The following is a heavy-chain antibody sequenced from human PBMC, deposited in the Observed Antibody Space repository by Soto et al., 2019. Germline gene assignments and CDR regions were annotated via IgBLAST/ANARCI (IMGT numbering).Heavy chain of an antibody. CDR3: ARHDCSGGSCHYFDY. V-gene: IGHV4-59*08. CDR2: IYYSGST. J-gene: IGHJ4*02. D-gene: IGHD2-15*01. CDR1: GGSISSYY. Sequence: PSETLSLTCTVSGGSISSYYWSWIRQPPGKGLEWIGYIYYSGSTNYNPSLKSRVTISVDTSKNQFSLKLSSVTAADTAVYYCARHDCSGGSCHYFDYWGQGTRDTVSS.